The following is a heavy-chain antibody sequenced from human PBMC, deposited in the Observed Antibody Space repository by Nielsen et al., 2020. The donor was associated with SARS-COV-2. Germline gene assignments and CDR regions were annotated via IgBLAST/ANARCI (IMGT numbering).Heavy chain of an antibody. CDR2: IYYSGST. D-gene: IGHD3-3*01. CDR1: GGSISSSSYY. J-gene: IGHJ4*02. Sequence: SETLSLTCTVSGGSISSSSYYWGWIRQPPGKGLEWIGSIYYSGSTNYNPSLKSRVTISVDTSKNQFSLKLSSVTAADTAVYYCASSADFWSGYPDYWGQGTLVTVSS. V-gene: IGHV4-39*07. CDR3: ASSADFWSGYPDY.